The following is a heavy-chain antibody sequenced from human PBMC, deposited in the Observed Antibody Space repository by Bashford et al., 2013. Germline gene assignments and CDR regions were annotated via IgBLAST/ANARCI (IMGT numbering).Heavy chain of an antibody. CDR1: GYTFIRYY. CDR2: INPSGGST. V-gene: IGHV1-46*01. CDR3: AAESPGYSSSH. D-gene: IGHD6-13*01. J-gene: IGHJ4*02. Sequence: ASVKVSCKASGYTFIRYYMHWVRQAPGQGLEWMGIINPSGGSTSYAQKFQGRVTVTRDTSTSTVYMELSSLRSEDTAVYYCAAESPGYSSSHWGQGTLVTVSS.